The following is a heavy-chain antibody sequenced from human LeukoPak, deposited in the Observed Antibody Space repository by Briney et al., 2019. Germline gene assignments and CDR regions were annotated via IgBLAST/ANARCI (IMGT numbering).Heavy chain of an antibody. V-gene: IGHV4-39*01. Sequence: PSETLSLTCTVSGGSISSSSYCWGWIRQPPGKGLEWIGSIYYSGSTYYNPSLKSRVTISVDTSKNQFSLKLSSVTAADTAVYYCARHIAAAGTCWFDPWGQGTLVTVSS. CDR2: IYYSGST. CDR3: ARHIAAAGTCWFDP. CDR1: GGSISSSSYC. D-gene: IGHD6-13*01. J-gene: IGHJ5*02.